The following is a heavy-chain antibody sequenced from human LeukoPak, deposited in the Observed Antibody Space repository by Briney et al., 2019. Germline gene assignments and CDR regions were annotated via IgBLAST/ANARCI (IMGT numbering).Heavy chain of an antibody. V-gene: IGHV3-74*01. D-gene: IGHD5-18*01. CDR2: INSDGSST. CDR3: AKVQDVDTASAPGYYYYGMDV. Sequence: GGSLRLSCAASGFTFSSYWMHWVRQAPGKGLVWVSRINSDGSSTSYADSVKGRFTISRDNSKNTLYLQMNSLRAEDTAVYYCAKVQDVDTASAPGYYYYGMDVWGQGTTVTVSS. CDR1: GFTFSSYW. J-gene: IGHJ6*02.